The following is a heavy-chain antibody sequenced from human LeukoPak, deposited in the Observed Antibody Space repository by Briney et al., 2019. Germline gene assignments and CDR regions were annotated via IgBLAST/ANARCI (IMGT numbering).Heavy chain of an antibody. CDR3: ARHYSSSSGDAFDI. Sequence: GESLKISCKGSGYSFTSYWIAWVRQMPGKGLEWMGIIYPGDSDTRYSPSLQGQVTISADKSIKTAYLQWNSLKASDTAMYYCARHYSSSSGDAFDIWGQGTMVTVSS. V-gene: IGHV5-51*01. CDR1: GYSFTSYW. CDR2: IYPGDSDT. D-gene: IGHD6-6*01. J-gene: IGHJ3*02.